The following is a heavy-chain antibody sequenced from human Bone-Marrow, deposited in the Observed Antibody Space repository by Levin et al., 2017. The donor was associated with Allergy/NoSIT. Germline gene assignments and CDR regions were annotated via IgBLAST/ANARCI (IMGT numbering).Heavy chain of an antibody. V-gene: IGHV4-39*01. J-gene: IGHJ4*02. CDR2: IYYSGST. Sequence: SETLSLTCTVSGGSISSSSYYWGWIRQPPGKGLEWIGSIYYSGSTYYNPSLKSRVTISVDTSKNQFSLKLSSVTAADTAVYYCARVVAIAARPVLYYFDYWGQGTLVTVSS. CDR1: GGSISSSSYY. D-gene: IGHD6-6*01. CDR3: ARVVAIAARPVLYYFDY.